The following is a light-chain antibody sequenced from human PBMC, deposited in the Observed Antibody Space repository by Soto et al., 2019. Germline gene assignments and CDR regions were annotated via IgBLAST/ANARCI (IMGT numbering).Light chain of an antibody. CDR1: QSIDSW. V-gene: IGKV1-5*03. Sequence: DIQMTQSPSTLSASVGDSVTITCRASQSIDSWLAWYQQKPGKAPKLLIYKASTLESGVPSRFSGNGSGTEFTLTINSLQPDDFATYHCQQYKSYSFTFGGGTKVEIK. CDR3: QQYKSYSFT. J-gene: IGKJ4*01. CDR2: KAS.